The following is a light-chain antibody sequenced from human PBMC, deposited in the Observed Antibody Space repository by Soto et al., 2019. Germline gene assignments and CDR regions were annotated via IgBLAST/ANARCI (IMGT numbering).Light chain of an antibody. CDR1: QGISSW. CDR3: QQYNSYSPT. CDR2: DAS. Sequence: IQVTQSPSSLSATVGDSVTITCRASQGISSWLSWYQQKPGKAPKLLIYDASSLESGVPSRFSGSGSGTEFTLTISSLQPDDFATYYCQQYNSYSPTFGQGTKVDIK. J-gene: IGKJ1*01. V-gene: IGKV1-5*01.